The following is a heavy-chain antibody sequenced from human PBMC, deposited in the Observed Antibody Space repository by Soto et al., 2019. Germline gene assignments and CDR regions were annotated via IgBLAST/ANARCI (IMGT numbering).Heavy chain of an antibody. D-gene: IGHD1-26*01. CDR1: GFTVSSNY. J-gene: IGHJ6*03. V-gene: IGHV3-66*01. Sequence: GGSLRLSCAASGFTVSSNYMSWVRQAPGKGLEWVSVIYSGGSTYYADSVKGRFTISRDNSKNTLYLQMNSLRAEDTAVYYCAREAEGGRGYYYYYYMDVWGKGTTVTVSS. CDR2: IYSGGST. CDR3: AREAEGGRGYYYYYYMDV.